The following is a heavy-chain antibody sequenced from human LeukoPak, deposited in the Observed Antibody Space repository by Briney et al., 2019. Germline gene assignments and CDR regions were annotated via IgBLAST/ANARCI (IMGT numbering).Heavy chain of an antibody. CDR1: GGSISSSSYY. V-gene: IGHV4-39*01. D-gene: IGHD1-7*01. CDR3: ARSELSVTGTIGCSWFGP. J-gene: IGHJ5*02. CDR2: IYYSGST. Sequence: SETLSLTCTVSGGSISSSSYYWGWIRQPPGKGLEWIGSIYYSGSTYYNPSLKSRVTISVDTSKNQFSLKLSSVTAADTAVYYCARSELSVTGTIGCSWFGPWGQGTLVTVSS.